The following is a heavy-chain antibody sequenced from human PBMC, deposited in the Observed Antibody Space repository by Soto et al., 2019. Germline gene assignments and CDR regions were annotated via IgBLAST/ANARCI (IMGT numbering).Heavy chain of an antibody. D-gene: IGHD3-22*01. CDR1: GFTVSSNY. V-gene: IGHV3-53*01. CDR2: IFSSGTT. J-gene: IGHJ4*02. CDR3: ARGADYHDSSGYWGYFGY. Sequence: PGGSLRLSCAASGFTVSSNYMSWVRQAPGTGLEWVSVIFSSGTTYYADSVKGRFTISRDNSKNTLYLQMNSLRAEDTAVYYCARGADYHDSSGYWGYFGYWGQGTLVTVSS.